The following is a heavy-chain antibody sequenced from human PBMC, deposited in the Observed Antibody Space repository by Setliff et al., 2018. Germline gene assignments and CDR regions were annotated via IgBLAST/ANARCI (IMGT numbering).Heavy chain of an antibody. D-gene: IGHD6-13*01. Sequence: ASVKVSCKASGYTFTGYYMHWVRQAPGQGLEWMGWINPNSCGTNYAQKFQGRVTMTRDTSISTAYMELSRLRSDDTAVYYCASGGGSSSWYDAFDIWGQGTMVTVSS. CDR2: INPNSCGT. CDR3: ASGGGSSSWYDAFDI. CDR1: GYTFTGYY. J-gene: IGHJ3*02. V-gene: IGHV1-2*02.